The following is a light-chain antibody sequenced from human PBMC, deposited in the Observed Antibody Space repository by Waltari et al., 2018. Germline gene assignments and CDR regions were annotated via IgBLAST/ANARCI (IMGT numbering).Light chain of an antibody. CDR1: QSISSY. J-gene: IGKJ2*01. Sequence: IQLTQSPSSLSASVGASVTITCRASQSISSYLNWYQQKPGKAPKLLIYAASSLQSGVPSRFSGSGSGTDFTLTISSLQPEDFATYYCQQSYSTPRTFGQGTKLEIK. CDR3: QQSYSTPRT. CDR2: AAS. V-gene: IGKV1-39*01.